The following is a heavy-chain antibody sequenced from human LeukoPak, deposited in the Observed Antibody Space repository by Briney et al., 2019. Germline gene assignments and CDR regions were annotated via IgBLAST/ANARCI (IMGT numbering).Heavy chain of an antibody. CDR2: ISASGLST. Sequence: GGSLRLSCVASGFPFSNYAMSWVRQAPGKGLEYVSPISASGLSTYYTDSVRGRFTNSRDNSKNTLYLQMHSLRAEDTAVYYCAKETSITGAGDFWGQGALSPSPQ. J-gene: IGHJ4*02. V-gene: IGHV3-23*01. CDR1: GFPFSNYA. D-gene: IGHD1-20*01. CDR3: AKETSITGAGDF.